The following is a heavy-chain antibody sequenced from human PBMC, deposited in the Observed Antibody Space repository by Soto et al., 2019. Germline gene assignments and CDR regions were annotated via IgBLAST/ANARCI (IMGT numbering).Heavy chain of an antibody. CDR2: FDPEDGET. CDR1: GYTLTELS. D-gene: IGHD1-26*01. CDR3: AGQSVGATPFAY. J-gene: IGHJ4*02. V-gene: IGHV1-24*01. Sequence: ASVKVSCKVSGYTLTELSMHWVRQFPGKGLEWMGGFDPEDGETIYAQKFQGRVTMTEDTSTDTAYMELSSLRSEDTAVYYFAGQSVGATPFAYWGQGTRVTDSS.